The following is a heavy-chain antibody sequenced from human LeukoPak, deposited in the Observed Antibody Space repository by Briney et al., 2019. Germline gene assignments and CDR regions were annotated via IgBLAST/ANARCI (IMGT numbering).Heavy chain of an antibody. D-gene: IGHD2-15*01. J-gene: IGHJ4*02. V-gene: IGHV4-34*01. CDR3: ARHPPTESIVVVAATLAPIDY. CDR2: IYSSGST. Sequence: SETLSLTCAVYGGSFSGYYWSWIRQPPGKGLEWIGNIYSSGSTYYNPSLKSRVTISVDTSKNQFSLKLSSVTAADTAVYYCARHPPTESIVVVAATLAPIDYWGQGTLVTVSS. CDR1: GGSFSGYY.